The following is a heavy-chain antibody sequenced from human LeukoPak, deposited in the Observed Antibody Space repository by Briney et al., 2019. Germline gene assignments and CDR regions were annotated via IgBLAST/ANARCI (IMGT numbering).Heavy chain of an antibody. D-gene: IGHD1/OR15-1a*01. V-gene: IGHV4-39*01. CDR3: ARHRAHWDTYYFDY. CDR2: IYYSGST. J-gene: IGHJ4*02. Sequence: PSKTLSLTCTVSGGSISSSSYYWGWIRQPPGKGLEWIGSIYYSGSTYYNPSLKSRVTISVDTSKNQFSPKLSSVTAADTAVYYCARHRAHWDTYYFDYWGKGTLVTVSS. CDR1: GGSISSSSYY.